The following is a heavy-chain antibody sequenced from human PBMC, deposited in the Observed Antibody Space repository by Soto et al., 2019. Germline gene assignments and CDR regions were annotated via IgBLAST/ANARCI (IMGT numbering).Heavy chain of an antibody. CDR1: GGSISSYY. D-gene: IGHD2-15*01. CDR3: ARDRGYCSGGSCYTGGAFDI. Sequence: QVQLQESGPGLVKPSETLSLTCTVSGGSISSYYWSWIRQPPGKGLEWIGYIYYSGSTNYNPSLTRRVTISVDTSKNQFSLKLSSVTAADTAVYYCARDRGYCSGGSCYTGGAFDIWGQGTMVTVSS. J-gene: IGHJ3*02. V-gene: IGHV4-59*01. CDR2: IYYSGST.